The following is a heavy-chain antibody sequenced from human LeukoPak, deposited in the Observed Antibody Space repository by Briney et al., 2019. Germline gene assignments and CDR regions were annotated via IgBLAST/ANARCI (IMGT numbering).Heavy chain of an antibody. Sequence: SETLSLTCTVSGGSISSYYWSWIRQPPGKGLEWIGYIYTSGSTNYNPSLKSRVTISVDTSKNQFSLKLSSVTAADTAVYYCARSGFSTSWYFDLWGRGTLVTVSS. J-gene: IGHJ2*01. CDR1: GGSISSYY. CDR2: IYTSGST. D-gene: IGHD2-2*01. V-gene: IGHV4-4*09. CDR3: ARSGFSTSWYFDL.